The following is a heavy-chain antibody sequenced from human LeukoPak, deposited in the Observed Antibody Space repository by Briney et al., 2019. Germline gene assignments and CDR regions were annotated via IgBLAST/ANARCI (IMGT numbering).Heavy chain of an antibody. Sequence: ASVNVSCKASGYTFTSFDFNWVRQATGQGLEWMGWMKSNNGHTGYAQKFQGRVTMTRDTSISTAYMELSSLTFEDTAVYYCARGPPNWGMVGYWGQGTLVTVSS. CDR2: MKSNNGHT. CDR1: GYTFTSFD. V-gene: IGHV1-8*01. CDR3: ARGPPNWGMVGY. D-gene: IGHD7-27*01. J-gene: IGHJ4*02.